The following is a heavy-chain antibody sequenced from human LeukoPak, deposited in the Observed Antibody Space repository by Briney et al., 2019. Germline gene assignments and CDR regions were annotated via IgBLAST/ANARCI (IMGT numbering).Heavy chain of an antibody. J-gene: IGHJ3*02. CDR1: GGSISSYY. CDR3: ARDRDGYNGGAFDI. Sequence: SETLSLTCTVSGGSISSYYWSWIRQPPGKRLEWIGYIYYSGNTNYNPSLKSRVTISVATSKNQFSLQLISVTAADTAVYYCARDRDGYNGGAFDIWGQGTKVTVSS. CDR2: IYYSGNT. D-gene: IGHD5-24*01. V-gene: IGHV4-59*12.